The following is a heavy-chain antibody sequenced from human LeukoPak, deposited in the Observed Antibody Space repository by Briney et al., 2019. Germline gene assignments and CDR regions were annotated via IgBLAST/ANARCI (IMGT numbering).Heavy chain of an antibody. CDR3: ARTDDYYYMDV. D-gene: IGHD3-3*01. Sequence: PSETLSLTCTVSGGSISSSSYYWGWIRQPPGKGLEWIGEINHSGSTNYNPSLKSRVTISVDTSKNQFSLKLGSVTAADTAVYYCARTDDYYYMDVWGKGTTVTVSS. CDR1: GGSISSSSYY. J-gene: IGHJ6*03. CDR2: INHSGST. V-gene: IGHV4-39*07.